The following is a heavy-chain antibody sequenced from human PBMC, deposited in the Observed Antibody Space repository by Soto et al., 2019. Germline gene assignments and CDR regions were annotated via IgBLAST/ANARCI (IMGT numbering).Heavy chain of an antibody. CDR1: GFSLSTSGVG. CDR3: AHIPNYYQYNWFDP. V-gene: IGHV2-5*02. D-gene: IGHD3-10*01. Sequence: QITLKESGPTLVKPTQTLTLTCTFSGFSLSTSGVGVGWIRQPPGKALQCLALIYWDDDKRYSPSLKSRLTITKDTSKNQVVLTMTDMDPVDPATYYCAHIPNYYQYNWFDPWGQGTLVTVSS. CDR2: IYWDDDK. J-gene: IGHJ5*02.